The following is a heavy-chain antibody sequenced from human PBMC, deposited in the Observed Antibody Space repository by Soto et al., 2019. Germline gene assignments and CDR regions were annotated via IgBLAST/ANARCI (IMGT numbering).Heavy chain of an antibody. CDR2: INPNSGDT. Sequence: ASVKVSCKASGYTFTAYYMHWVRQTPGQGLEWMGQINPNSGDTKYAQQFQGRVTMTRDTSISTAYMELSRLRSDDTAVYYCATLDWSEVGHLSATGGSDPWGQGTLVTVSS. CDR3: ATLDWSEVGHLSATGGSDP. J-gene: IGHJ5*02. CDR1: GYTFTAYY. V-gene: IGHV1-2*06. D-gene: IGHD2-8*02.